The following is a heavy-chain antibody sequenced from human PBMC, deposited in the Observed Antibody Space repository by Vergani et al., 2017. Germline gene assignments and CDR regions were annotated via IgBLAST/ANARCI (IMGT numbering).Heavy chain of an antibody. CDR3: AGDTHSWQRADR. CDR1: YGSINNYY. D-gene: IGHD6-13*01. J-gene: IGHJ5*02. Sequence: QVHLQESGPGRVKPSETLTLTCTVSYGSINNYYGNWIRQPPGKGLQWIGSIHYSGDTSYANYNPSLKSRVSISVDASKNHFSLRLTSVTAADTAMYYCAGDTHSWQRADRWGQGIRVTVSS. CDR2: IHYSGDTSYA. V-gene: IGHV4-59*01.